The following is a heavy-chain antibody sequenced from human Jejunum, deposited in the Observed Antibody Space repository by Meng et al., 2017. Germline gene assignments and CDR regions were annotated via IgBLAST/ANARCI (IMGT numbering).Heavy chain of an antibody. CDR3: ARGPWDSSGWPEYFQH. CDR2: IYYSENT. Sequence: QLQLRESGPGLVKPSGTLSLTCSVSGASISSSSWYWGWIRQPPGKGLEWIGSIYYSENTYYHPSLKSRVTISVDTSKNQFSLKLSSVTAADTAVYYCARGPWDSSGWPEYFQHWGQGTLVTVSS. CDR1: GASISSSSWY. J-gene: IGHJ1*01. D-gene: IGHD6-19*01. V-gene: IGHV4-39*07.